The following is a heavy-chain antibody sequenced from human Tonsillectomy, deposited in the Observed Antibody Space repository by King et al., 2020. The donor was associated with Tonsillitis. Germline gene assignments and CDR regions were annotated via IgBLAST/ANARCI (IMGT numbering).Heavy chain of an antibody. Sequence: DVQLVESGGGLVQPGRSLRLSCAASGFTFDDYAMHWVRQAPGKGLEWVSGISWNSGYIGYADSVKGRFTISRDNAMNSLYLQMNSLRAEDTAFYYCVKDMSGDYDSSWYSYYGMDVWGQGTTVTVSS. CDR3: VKDMSGDYDSSWYSYYGMDV. CDR1: GFTFDDYA. V-gene: IGHV3-9*01. CDR2: ISWNSGYI. J-gene: IGHJ6*02. D-gene: IGHD4-17*01.